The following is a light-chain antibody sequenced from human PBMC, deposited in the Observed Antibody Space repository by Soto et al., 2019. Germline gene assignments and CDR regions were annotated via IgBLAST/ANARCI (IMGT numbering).Light chain of an antibody. CDR3: QQYYDIPYT. V-gene: IGKV1-33*01. CDR1: HDVRNY. Sequence: DLQMTQSPSSLSASVGDRVTITCQASHDVRNYLNWYQQKPGKAPKLLIYDASTLETGVPSRFSGTGSGTDFIFTISSLQAEDIAAYYCQQYYDIPYTFGQGTKLEIK. J-gene: IGKJ2*01. CDR2: DAS.